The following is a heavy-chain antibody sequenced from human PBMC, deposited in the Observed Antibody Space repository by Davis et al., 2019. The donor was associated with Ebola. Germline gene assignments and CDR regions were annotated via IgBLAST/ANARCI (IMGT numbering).Heavy chain of an antibody. CDR1: GFTFSSYA. J-gene: IGHJ6*02. D-gene: IGHD6-19*01. CDR2: ISSNGGST. V-gene: IGHV3-64*04. CDR3: AAPETPYSSGWYQDSQFYYYGMDV. Sequence: PGGSLRLSCSASGFTFSSYAMHWVRQAPGKGLEYVSAISSNGGSTYYADSVKGRFTISRDNSKNTLYLQMNSLRAEDTAVYYCAAPETPYSSGWYQDSQFYYYGMDVWGQGTTVTVSS.